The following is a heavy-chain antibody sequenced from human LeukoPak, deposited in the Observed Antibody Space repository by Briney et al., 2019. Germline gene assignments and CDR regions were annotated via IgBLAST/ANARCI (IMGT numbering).Heavy chain of an antibody. V-gene: IGHV4-34*01. Sequence: PSETLSLTCAVYGGSFSGYYWSWIRQPPGKGLEWIGSIYYSGSTYYNPSLKSRVTISVDTSKNQFSLKLSSVTAADTAVYYCARVDSSSSRGNYFDYWGQGTLVTVSS. CDR1: GGSFSGYY. J-gene: IGHJ4*02. CDR3: ARVDSSSSRGNYFDY. CDR2: IYYSGST. D-gene: IGHD6-6*01.